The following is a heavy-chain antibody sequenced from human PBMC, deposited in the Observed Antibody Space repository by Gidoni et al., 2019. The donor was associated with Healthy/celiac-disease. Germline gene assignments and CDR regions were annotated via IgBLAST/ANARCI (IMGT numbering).Heavy chain of an antibody. Sequence: QVQLVQSGAAVKKPGSSVKVSCTASGGTFSSYAISWVRQAPGQGLEWMGGIIPIFGTANYAQKFQGRVTINADKATSTAYMELSSLRSEDTAVYYCARAWVAGWELRYYFDYWGQGTLVTVSS. D-gene: IGHD1-26*01. V-gene: IGHV1-69*06. CDR3: ARAWVAGWELRYYFDY. J-gene: IGHJ4*02. CDR2: IIPIFGTA. CDR1: GGTFSSYA.